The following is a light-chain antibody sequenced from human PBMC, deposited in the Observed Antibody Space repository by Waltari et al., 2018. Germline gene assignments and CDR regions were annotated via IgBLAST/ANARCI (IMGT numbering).Light chain of an antibody. CDR3: GSYAGANLWV. J-gene: IGLJ3*02. CDR1: GSDVGRYNY. CDR2: EVN. Sequence: QSALTQPPSASGSLGQSVAMSCTGTGSDVGRYNYVSWYQQYPGKAPNLMLYEVNKRPSGVPGRVSVSKSGNTASLTVSGLQAEDEADYYCGSYAGANLWVLGGGTKLTVL. V-gene: IGLV2-8*01.